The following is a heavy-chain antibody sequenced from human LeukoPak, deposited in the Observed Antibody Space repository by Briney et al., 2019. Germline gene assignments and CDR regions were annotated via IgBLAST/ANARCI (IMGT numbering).Heavy chain of an antibody. J-gene: IGHJ4*02. CDR2: MYLSGTT. Sequence: SETLSLTCTVSGDSINSLDLWSWVRQPPGKGLEWIGEMYLSGTTHSNPSVKSRVTISVDTSKNQFSLELTSVTAADTAVYYCARRGYSSGLFDYWGQGTLVTVSS. CDR3: ARRGYSSGLFDY. CDR1: GDSINSLDL. V-gene: IGHV4-4*02. D-gene: IGHD5-18*01.